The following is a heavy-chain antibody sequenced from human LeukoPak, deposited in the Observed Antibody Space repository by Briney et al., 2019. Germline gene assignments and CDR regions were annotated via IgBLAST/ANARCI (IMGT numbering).Heavy chain of an antibody. J-gene: IGHJ4*02. Sequence: SETLSLTCTVSGGSISSYYWSWIRQPAGKGLEWIGRIYTSGSTNYNPSLKSRVTMSVDTSKNQFSLKLSSVTAADTAVYYCARRATMVRGVYIDYWGQGTLVTVSS. CDR1: GGSISSYY. V-gene: IGHV4-4*07. CDR3: ARRATMVRGVYIDY. CDR2: IYTSGST. D-gene: IGHD3-10*01.